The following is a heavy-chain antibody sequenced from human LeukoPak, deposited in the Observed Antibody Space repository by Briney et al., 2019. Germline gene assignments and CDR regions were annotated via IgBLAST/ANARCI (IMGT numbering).Heavy chain of an antibody. V-gene: IGHV3-30*02. Sequence: PGGSLRLSCAASGFTFSSYGMHWVRQAPGKGLEWVAFIRYDGSNKYYADSVKGRFPISRDNSKNTLYLQMNSLRAEDTAVYYCARSGYSGYFTRYYFDYWGQGTLVTVSS. J-gene: IGHJ4*02. CDR2: IRYDGSNK. CDR1: GFTFSSYG. CDR3: ARSGYSGYFTRYYFDY. D-gene: IGHD5-12*01.